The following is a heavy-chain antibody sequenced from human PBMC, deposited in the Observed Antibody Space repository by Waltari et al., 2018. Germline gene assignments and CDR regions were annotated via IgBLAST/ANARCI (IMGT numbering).Heavy chain of an antibody. D-gene: IGHD1-26*01. Sequence: QLQLQESGPGLVKPSETLSLTFTVSGGSISSSSYSWGWTRQPPGKGLEWIGSIYYSGSTYYNPSLKSRVTISVDTSKNQFSLKLSSVTAADTAVYYCARGRKVGATPRGAFDIWGQGTMVTVSS. CDR1: GGSISSSSYS. V-gene: IGHV4-39*07. CDR3: ARGRKVGATPRGAFDI. J-gene: IGHJ3*02. CDR2: IYYSGST.